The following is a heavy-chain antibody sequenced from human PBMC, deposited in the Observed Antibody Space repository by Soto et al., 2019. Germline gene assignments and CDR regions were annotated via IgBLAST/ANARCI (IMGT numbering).Heavy chain of an antibody. J-gene: IGHJ3*02. V-gene: IGHV3-33*01. CDR2: IWHNGRNE. D-gene: IGHD2-21*02. CDR1: GFIFSTYG. CDR3: ARDKDVVLTGSAFDI. Sequence: GGSLRLSCEASGFIFSTYGMHWVRQTPGKGLEWVALIWHNGRNEFYADSVKGRFSISRDNSRDTVYLQMNSLRADDTAVYYCARDKDVVLTGSAFDIWGQGTLVTVSS.